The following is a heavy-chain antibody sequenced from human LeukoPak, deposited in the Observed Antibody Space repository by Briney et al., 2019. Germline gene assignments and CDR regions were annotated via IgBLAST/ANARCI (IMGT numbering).Heavy chain of an antibody. Sequence: PGGPLSLLCAASGLLLYICSILWAPGSTGRAGEWVSYIINSGTYIAYAGSVKGRFTIPRDNATTSLYLQVNSLRAEETTVYFCVRLRYVRGISNEASDIWGQGTVVTAS. CDR3: VRLRYVRGISNEASDI. D-gene: IGHD3-10*02. V-gene: IGHV3-21*01. J-gene: IGHJ3*02. CDR2: IINSGTYI. CDR1: GLLLYICS.